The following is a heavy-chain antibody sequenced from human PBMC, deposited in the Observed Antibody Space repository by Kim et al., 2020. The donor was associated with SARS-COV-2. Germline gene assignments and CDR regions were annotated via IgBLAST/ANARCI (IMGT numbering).Heavy chain of an antibody. V-gene: IGHV4-34*01. Sequence: SETLSLTCAVYGGSFSGYYWSWIRQPPGKGLEWIGEINHSGSTNYNPSLKSRVTISVDTSKNQFSLKLSSVTAADTAVYYCASEGRDYYGSGSWGGRYGMDVWGQGTTVTVSS. CDR1: GGSFSGYY. CDR2: INHSGST. CDR3: ASEGRDYYGSGSWGGRYGMDV. D-gene: IGHD3-10*01. J-gene: IGHJ6*02.